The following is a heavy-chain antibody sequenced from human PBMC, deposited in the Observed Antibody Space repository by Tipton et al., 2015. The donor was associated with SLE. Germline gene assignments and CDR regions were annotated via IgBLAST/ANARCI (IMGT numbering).Heavy chain of an antibody. Sequence: GSLRLSCAASGFTFSNVWMNWVRQAPGKGLEWVGRIKTEAEGGTTEYAAPVKGRFTILRDDSKNTLYLQMNSLKTEDTAVYFCTTRIVTTSDYWGQGTLVTVSS. J-gene: IGHJ4*02. CDR3: TTRIVTTSDY. D-gene: IGHD4-11*01. CDR1: GFTFSNVW. CDR2: IKTEAEGGTT. V-gene: IGHV3-15*01.